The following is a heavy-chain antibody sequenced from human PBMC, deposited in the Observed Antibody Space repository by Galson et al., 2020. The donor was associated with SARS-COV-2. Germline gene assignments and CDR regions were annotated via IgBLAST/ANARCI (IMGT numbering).Heavy chain of an antibody. CDR3: ARVGSVAGHFNAFDI. V-gene: IGHV1-18*01. CDR1: GYTFTTYD. CDR2: INPYYSNT. J-gene: IGHJ3*02. D-gene: IGHD6-19*01. Sequence: ASVKVSCQASGYTFTTYDITWVRQAPGQGLEWMGWINPYYSNTNYAQKLQGRVTMTTDTSTNTAYVELRSLRSDDTAVYYCARVGSVAGHFNAFDIWGQGTLVTVSS.